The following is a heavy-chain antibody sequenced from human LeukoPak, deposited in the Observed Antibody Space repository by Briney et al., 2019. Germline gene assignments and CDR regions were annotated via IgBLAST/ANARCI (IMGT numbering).Heavy chain of an antibody. D-gene: IGHD2-2*03. Sequence: SGGSLRLSCAASVFTFSDYAMHWVRQAPGKGLEWVAVISYDGSNKYYADSVKGRFTISRDNSKNTLYLQMNSLRTEDTAVYYCARGGDCSSTSCYLPFDYWGQGTLVTVSS. V-gene: IGHV3-30-3*01. CDR2: ISYDGSNK. CDR3: ARGGDCSSTSCYLPFDY. CDR1: VFTFSDYA. J-gene: IGHJ4*02.